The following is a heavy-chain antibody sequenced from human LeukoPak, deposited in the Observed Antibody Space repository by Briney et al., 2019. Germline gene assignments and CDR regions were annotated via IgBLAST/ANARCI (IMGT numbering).Heavy chain of an antibody. J-gene: IGHJ4*02. V-gene: IGHV1-2*02. D-gene: IGHD2-2*01. CDR1: GGTFSSYA. CDR2: INPNSGGT. CDR3: ARAYCSSTSCYALPVY. Sequence: ASVKFSCKASGGTFSSYAISWVRQAPGQGLEWMGWINPNSGGTNYAQKFQGRVTMTRDTSISTAYMELSRLRSDDTAVYYCARAYCSSTSCYALPVYWGQGTLVTVSS.